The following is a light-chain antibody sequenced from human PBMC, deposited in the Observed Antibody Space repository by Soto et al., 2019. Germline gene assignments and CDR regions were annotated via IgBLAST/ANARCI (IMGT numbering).Light chain of an antibody. V-gene: IGKV3-15*01. J-gene: IGKJ2*01. Sequence: EIVMTQSPATLSLSPGERVTLSCSASQSVSSKLAWYQQKPGQAPRILIYGASIRATDIPARFSGSGSGTEFTLTISRLQSEDFAIFYCQQYSNWPYTFGQGTKLEIK. CDR2: GAS. CDR3: QQYSNWPYT. CDR1: QSVSSK.